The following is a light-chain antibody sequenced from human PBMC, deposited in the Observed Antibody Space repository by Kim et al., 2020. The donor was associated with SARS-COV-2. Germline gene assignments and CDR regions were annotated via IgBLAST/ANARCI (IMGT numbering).Light chain of an antibody. J-gene: IGLJ1*01. CDR1: RSNIGSTT. Sequence: QGFTISCSGSRSNIGSTTVNWYQQLPGTAPKLLMYSNSQRPSGVPDRFSGSKSGTSASLAISGLQSEDEADYYCGAWDASLNGFYVFGTGTKVTVL. CDR3: GAWDASLNGFYV. CDR2: SNS. V-gene: IGLV1-44*01.